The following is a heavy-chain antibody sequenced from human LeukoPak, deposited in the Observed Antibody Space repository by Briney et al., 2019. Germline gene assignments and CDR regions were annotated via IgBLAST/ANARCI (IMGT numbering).Heavy chain of an antibody. D-gene: IGHD6-19*01. CDR2: ISSSSSTI. Sequence: QPGGSLRLSCAASGFTFSSYSMNWVRQAPGKGLEWVSYISSSSSTIYYADSVKGRFTISRDNAKNSLYLQMNSLRAEDTAVYYCARDRVRVQAVAGTYYFDYWGQGTLVTVSS. CDR1: GFTFSSYS. CDR3: ARDRVRVQAVAGTYYFDY. J-gene: IGHJ4*02. V-gene: IGHV3-48*01.